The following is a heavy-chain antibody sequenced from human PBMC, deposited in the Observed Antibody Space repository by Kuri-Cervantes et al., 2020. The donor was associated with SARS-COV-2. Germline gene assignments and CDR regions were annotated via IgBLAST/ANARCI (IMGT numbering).Heavy chain of an antibody. CDR3: ARGVVTIYWFLVFLPAAGWLDP. V-gene: IGHV4-59*12. CDR1: GCSISSYY. D-gene: IGHD5-24*01. Sequence: ESLKISCTVSGCSISSYYWRWIRQPPGKGLEWIGYIYFNGSTNYNPSLKSRVTISVDTSKKQFSMKLSSVTVSVTAIYYCARGVVTIYWFLVFLPAAGWLDPWGQGTLVTVSS. J-gene: IGHJ5*02. CDR2: IYFNGST.